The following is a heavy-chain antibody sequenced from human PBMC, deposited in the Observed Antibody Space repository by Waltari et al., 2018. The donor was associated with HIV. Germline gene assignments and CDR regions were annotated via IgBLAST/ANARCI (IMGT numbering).Heavy chain of an antibody. Sequence: QVQLVQSGTAVKKPGSSLTLSSKTSGGTFIPSHLSWVRQAPGKGLEWMGKITPILSVPNYAQKFQGRITITADKSTRTAYMELTSLRSDDTAVYYCAREGGVSFPGAMDVWGQGTTITVSS. V-gene: IGHV1-69*04. J-gene: IGHJ6*02. CDR3: AREGGVSFPGAMDV. CDR1: GGTFIPSH. CDR2: ITPILSVP. D-gene: IGHD3-10*01.